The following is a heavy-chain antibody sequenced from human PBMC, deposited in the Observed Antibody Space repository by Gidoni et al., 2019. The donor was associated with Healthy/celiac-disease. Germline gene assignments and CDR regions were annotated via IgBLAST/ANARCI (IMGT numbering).Heavy chain of an antibody. CDR1: GGSISSYY. D-gene: IGHD1-26*01. V-gene: IGHV4-59*01. J-gene: IGHJ4*02. CDR2: IYYSGST. CDR3: ARAGATGFDY. Sequence: QVQLQESGPGLVKPSETLSLTCTVSGGSISSYYWSWIRQPPGKGLEWIGYIYYSGSTNYNPSLKSRVTISVDTSKNQFSLKLSSVTAADTAVYYCARAGATGFDYWGQGTLVTVSS.